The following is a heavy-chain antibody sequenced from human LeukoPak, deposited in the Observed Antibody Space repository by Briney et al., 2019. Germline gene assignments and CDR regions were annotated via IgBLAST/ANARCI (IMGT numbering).Heavy chain of an antibody. Sequence: GGSLRLSCAASGFTFSSCTMNWVRQAPGKGLEWVSSISSSSSYIYYADSLKGRFTISRDNAKNSLYLQMNSLRAEDTGVYYCAIVRGVYSYGHPYYFDYWGQGTLVTVSS. CDR1: GFTFSSCT. V-gene: IGHV3-21*01. D-gene: IGHD5-18*01. J-gene: IGHJ4*02. CDR3: AIVRGVYSYGHPYYFDY. CDR2: ISSSSSYI.